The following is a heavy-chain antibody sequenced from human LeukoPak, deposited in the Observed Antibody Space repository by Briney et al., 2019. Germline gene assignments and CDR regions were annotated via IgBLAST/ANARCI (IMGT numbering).Heavy chain of an antibody. D-gene: IGHD6-13*01. CDR3: ARGAQASSSWHLDY. Sequence: ASVKVSCKASGYTFTGYYMHWVRQAPGQGLEWMGRINPNSGGTNYAQKFQGRVTMTRDTSISTAYMELSRLRSDDTAVYYCARGAQASSSWHLDYWDQGTLVTVSS. CDR1: GYTFTGYY. J-gene: IGHJ4*02. CDR2: INPNSGGT. V-gene: IGHV1-2*06.